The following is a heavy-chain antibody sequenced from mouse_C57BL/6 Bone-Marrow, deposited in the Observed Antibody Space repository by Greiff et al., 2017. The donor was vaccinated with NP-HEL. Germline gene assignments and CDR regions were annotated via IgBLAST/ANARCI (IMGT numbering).Heavy chain of an antibody. V-gene: IGHV1-64*01. CDR1: GYPFTSYW. CDR2: IHPTSGST. CDR3: ARSAYYSNLDY. D-gene: IGHD2-5*01. J-gene: IGHJ2*01. Sequence: QVQLQQPGAELVKPGASVRLSCKASGYPFTSYWMHWVKQRPGQGLEWIGMIHPTSGSTNYNEKFKSKATLTVDKSSSTAYMQLSSLTSEDSAVYYCARSAYYSNLDYWGQGTTLTVSS.